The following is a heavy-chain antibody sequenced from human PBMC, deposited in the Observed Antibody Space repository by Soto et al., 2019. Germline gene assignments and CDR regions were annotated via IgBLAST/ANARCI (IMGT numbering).Heavy chain of an antibody. CDR3: ARDLGVGAAGRGYWYYYGMDV. CDR2: IKQDESEK. D-gene: IGHD6-13*01. J-gene: IGHJ6*02. V-gene: IGHV3-7*03. Sequence: EVQLVESGGGLVQPGGSLRLSCAASGFTFSSYWMSWVRQAPGKGLEWVANIKQDESEKYYVDSVKGRFTISRDNAKNSLYLQMNSLRGEETALYYCARDLGVGAAGRGYWYYYGMDVWGQGTTVTVSS. CDR1: GFTFSSYW.